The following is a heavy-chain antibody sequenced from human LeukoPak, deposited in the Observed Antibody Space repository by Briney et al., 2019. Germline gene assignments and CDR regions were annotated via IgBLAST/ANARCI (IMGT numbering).Heavy chain of an antibody. Sequence: PGASLRLFCAASGFTFSKDGVSWVRQAPGKGLEWVSTVNDNGANTHYADSVKGRFTISRDNSRNTLLLEMNSLRVDDTALYYCTKGDGGYYPIDNWGQGTLVIVSS. CDR3: TKGDGGYYPIDN. J-gene: IGHJ4*02. D-gene: IGHD1-26*01. CDR2: VNDNGANT. CDR1: GFTFSKDG. V-gene: IGHV3-23*01.